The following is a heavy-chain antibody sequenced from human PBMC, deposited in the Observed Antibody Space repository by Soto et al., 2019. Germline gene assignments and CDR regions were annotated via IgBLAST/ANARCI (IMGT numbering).Heavy chain of an antibody. V-gene: IGHV3-23*01. Sequence: EVQLLESAGGLVQPEGSLSLSCAASGFTFSCYAMRCVRKAPGKGLEWVSAISGSGGNTYYADSVKGRFTISRDNSKYTLFLKLNSLRPEDTAVYYCAKCAGSGWYPDYWGPLTLVTVSS. CDR1: GFTFSCYA. CDR3: AKCAGSGWYPDY. J-gene: IGHJ4*02. D-gene: IGHD6-19*01. CDR2: ISGSGGNT.